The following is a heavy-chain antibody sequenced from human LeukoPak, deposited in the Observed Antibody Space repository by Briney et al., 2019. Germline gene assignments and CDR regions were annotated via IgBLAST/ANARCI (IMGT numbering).Heavy chain of an antibody. D-gene: IGHD3-3*01. Sequence: GGSLRLSRAASGFTFSSYTLSWVRQAPGRGLEWVSTISGGGDYTSYADSVKGRLTISRDNSKTTLYLQMNGLRVEDSALYYCAKRRFLESTPYYFDYWGQGTLVPFSS. CDR1: GFTFSSYT. V-gene: IGHV3-23*01. J-gene: IGHJ4*02. CDR3: AKRRFLESTPYYFDY. CDR2: ISGGGDYT.